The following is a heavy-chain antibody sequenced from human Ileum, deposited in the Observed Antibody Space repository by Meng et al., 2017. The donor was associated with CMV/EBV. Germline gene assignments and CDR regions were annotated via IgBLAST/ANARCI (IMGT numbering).Heavy chain of an antibody. CDR3: TTERWGRVTRETGMDV. J-gene: IGHJ6*02. CDR1: GFTFSDYV. V-gene: IGHV3-30*04. Sequence: GESLKISCAGSGFTFSDYVIHWVRQAPGKGLEWVSMISYDGLDTYYGYSMKGRFTMSRDNSKNTAYLQVNSLTTEDTAVYSCTTERWGRVTRETGMDVWGQGTTVTVSS. D-gene: IGHD4-11*01. CDR2: ISYDGLDT.